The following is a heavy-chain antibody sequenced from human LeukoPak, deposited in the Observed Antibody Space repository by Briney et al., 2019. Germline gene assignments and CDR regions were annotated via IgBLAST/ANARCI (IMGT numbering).Heavy chain of an antibody. CDR3: ARGAAGFDY. Sequence: GGSLRLPCAASGFTFSRYWMHWVRQATGKGLEWVSGMGKTAGDTYYSGSVKGRFTISRENAKNSVYLEMNSLEAGDTAVYYCARGAAGFDYWGQGTLVSVSS. CDR2: MGKTAGDT. J-gene: IGHJ4*02. V-gene: IGHV3-13*04. CDR1: GFTFSRYW. D-gene: IGHD6-13*01.